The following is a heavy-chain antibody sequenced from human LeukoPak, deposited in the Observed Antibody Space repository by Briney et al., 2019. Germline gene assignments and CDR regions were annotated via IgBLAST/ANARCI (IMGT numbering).Heavy chain of an antibody. CDR1: GYTFTGYY. J-gene: IGHJ6*02. D-gene: IGHD6-13*01. V-gene: IGHV1-2*02. Sequence: ASVKVSCKASGYTFTGYYMHWVRQAPGQGLEWMGWINPNSGGTNYAQKVQGRVTMTRDTSISTAYMELSRLRSDDTAVYYCARVAAAGKYYYYGMDVWGQGTTVTVSS. CDR3: ARVAAAGKYYYYGMDV. CDR2: INPNSGGT.